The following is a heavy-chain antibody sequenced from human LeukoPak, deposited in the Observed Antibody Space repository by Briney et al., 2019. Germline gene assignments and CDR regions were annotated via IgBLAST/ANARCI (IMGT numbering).Heavy chain of an antibody. Sequence: SETLSLTCTVSGGSISDYYWSWIRQSPGKGLEWIGYIHYSGDTKYNPSLKSRIIISVDMSMNQLSLKLRSVTAADTAMYYCAKHSVLTGSEYAFDIWGQGTVVTVSS. D-gene: IGHD3-9*01. CDR1: GGSISDYY. CDR2: IHYSGDT. CDR3: AKHSVLTGSEYAFDI. V-gene: IGHV4-59*08. J-gene: IGHJ3*02.